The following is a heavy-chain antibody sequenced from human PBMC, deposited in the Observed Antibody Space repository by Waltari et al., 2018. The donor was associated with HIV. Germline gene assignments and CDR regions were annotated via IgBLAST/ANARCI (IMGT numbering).Heavy chain of an antibody. CDR1: GGSISRGNYY. V-gene: IGHV4-39*01. D-gene: IGHD2-15*01. CDR3: ASGGYCSGGSCYSFDY. CDR2: IYYTGST. Sequence: QLQLQESGRGLVKPSETLSLTCTVSGGSISRGNYYWGWIRQPPEKGLEWIGNIYYTGSTYYNPSLKSRVTISVDTSKNQFSLKLSSVTAADTAVYYCASGGYCSGGSCYSFDYWGQGTLVTVSS. J-gene: IGHJ4*02.